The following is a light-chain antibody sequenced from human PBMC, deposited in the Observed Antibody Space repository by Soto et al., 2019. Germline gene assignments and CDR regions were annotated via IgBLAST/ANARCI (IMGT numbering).Light chain of an antibody. CDR3: QQYGVSPVYT. CDR1: QSISSSY. CDR2: GGS. Sequence: EIVLTQSPGTLSLSPGERATLSCRASQSISSSYLAWYQQRPGQAPRLLIYGGSSRATGIPDRFSGSGSGTDFTLTINRLEPEEFAVYDCHCQQYGVSPVYTFGQGTKLEIK. J-gene: IGKJ2*01. V-gene: IGKV3-20*01.